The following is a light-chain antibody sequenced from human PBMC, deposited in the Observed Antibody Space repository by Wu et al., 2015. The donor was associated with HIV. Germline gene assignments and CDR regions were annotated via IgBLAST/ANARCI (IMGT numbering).Light chain of an antibody. J-gene: IGKJ2*01. CDR1: QSISRK. Sequence: EIVMTQSPATLSMSPGERASLSCRASQSISRKLAWYQQKPGQAPRLVIHDASTRASHIPARFSGSGSGTEFTLTISRVEPEDFAVYYCQQYSESPSTFGQGTKLDIK. V-gene: IGKV3-15*01. CDR3: QQYSESPST. CDR2: DAS.